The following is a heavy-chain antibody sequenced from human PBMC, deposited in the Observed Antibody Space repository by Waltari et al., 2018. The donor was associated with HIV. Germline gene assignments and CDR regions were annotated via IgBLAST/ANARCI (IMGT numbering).Heavy chain of an antibody. CDR2: IRYDGSNK. J-gene: IGHJ3*02. Sequence: QVQLVESGGGVVQPGGSLRLSCAASGVPFSSYGMPWVRQAPGKGLEWVAFIRYDGSNKYYADSVKGRFTISRDNSKNTLYLQMNSLRAEDTAVYYCANTGGDPDAFDIWGQGTMVTVSS. D-gene: IGHD2-21*02. CDR1: GVPFSSYG. CDR3: ANTGGDPDAFDI. V-gene: IGHV3-30*02.